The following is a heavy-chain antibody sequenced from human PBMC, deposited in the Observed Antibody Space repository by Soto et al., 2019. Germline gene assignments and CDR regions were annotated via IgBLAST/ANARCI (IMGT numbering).Heavy chain of an antibody. CDR1: RFPFSSYG. J-gene: IGHJ4*02. CDR3: ARDGRSSGWYGLKY. D-gene: IGHD6-19*01. Sequence: GGSLRLSCVASRFPFSSYGMNWVRQAPGKGLEWVSYISSSSSTIYYADSVKGRFTISRDNAKNSLYLQMNSLRAEDTAVYYCARDGRSSGWYGLKYWGQGTLVTVSS. V-gene: IGHV3-48*01. CDR2: ISSSSSTI.